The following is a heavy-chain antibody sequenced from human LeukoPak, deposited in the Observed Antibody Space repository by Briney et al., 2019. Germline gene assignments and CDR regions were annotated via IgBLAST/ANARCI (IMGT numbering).Heavy chain of an antibody. CDR2: IRSKANSYAT. CDR1: GFTFSGSA. J-gene: IGHJ4*02. Sequence: PGGSLRLSCAASGFTFSGSAMHWVRRASGKGLEWVGRIRSKANSYATAYAASVKGRFTISRDDSKNTAYLQMNSLKTEDTAVYYCTGGIAAAGTDYWGQGTLVTVSS. D-gene: IGHD6-13*01. V-gene: IGHV3-73*01. CDR3: TGGIAAAGTDY.